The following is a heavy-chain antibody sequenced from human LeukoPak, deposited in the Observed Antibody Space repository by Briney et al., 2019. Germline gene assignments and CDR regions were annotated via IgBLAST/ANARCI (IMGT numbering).Heavy chain of an antibody. Sequence: PGRSLRLSCAASGFTFSRYSMNWVRQAPGKGLEWVSSISNDAKYIYYADSLKGRFTVSRDNAKNSLYLQMNSLAVEDTAVYYCTTPAAGPRAEYSQYWGQGTLVTVSS. CDR2: ISNDAKYI. J-gene: IGHJ1*01. V-gene: IGHV3-21*01. CDR1: GFTFSRYS. D-gene: IGHD6-13*01. CDR3: TTPAAGPRAEYSQY.